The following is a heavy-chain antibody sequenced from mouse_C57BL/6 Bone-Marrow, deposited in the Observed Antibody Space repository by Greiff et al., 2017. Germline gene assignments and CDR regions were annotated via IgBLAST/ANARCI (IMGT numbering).Heavy chain of an antibody. D-gene: IGHD1-1*01. CDR3: ARDLLYYYGSSYFDY. J-gene: IGHJ2*01. Sequence: EVQLVESGPELVKPGASVKISCKASGYSFTGYYMNWVKQSPEKSLEWIGEINPSTGGTTYNQKFKAKATLTVDKSSSTAYMQLKSLTSEDSAVYYCARDLLYYYGSSYFDYWGQGTTLTVSS. V-gene: IGHV1-42*01. CDR1: GYSFTGYY. CDR2: INPSTGGT.